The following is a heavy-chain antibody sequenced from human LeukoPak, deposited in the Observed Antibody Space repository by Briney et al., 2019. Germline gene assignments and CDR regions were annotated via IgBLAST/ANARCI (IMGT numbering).Heavy chain of an antibody. CDR3: AKESQTYFDIMTGYPTYYFDC. CDR2: ISASGGST. Sequence: GGSLRLSCAASGFTVGSFAMSWVRQAPGKGLEWISAISASGGSTYYAGSVKGRFTFSRDNSKNTLYLQMHSLRAEDTAVYFCAKESQTYFDIMTGYPTYYFDCWGQGTLVTVSS. V-gene: IGHV3-23*01. D-gene: IGHD3-9*01. CDR1: GFTVGSFA. J-gene: IGHJ4*02.